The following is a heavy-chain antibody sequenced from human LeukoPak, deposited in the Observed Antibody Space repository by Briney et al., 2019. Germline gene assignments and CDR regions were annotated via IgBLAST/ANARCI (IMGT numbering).Heavy chain of an antibody. D-gene: IGHD1-7*01. CDR2: ISTYNGDT. CDR1: GYTFTKYG. CDR3: ATLILELDAFDI. Sequence: ASVKVSCKASGYTFTKYGLGWVRQAPGQGLEWMGWISTYNGDTYFAQKFQGRVTMTEDTSTDTAYMELSSLRSEDTAVYYCATLILELDAFDIWGQGTMVTVSS. V-gene: IGHV1-18*01. J-gene: IGHJ3*02.